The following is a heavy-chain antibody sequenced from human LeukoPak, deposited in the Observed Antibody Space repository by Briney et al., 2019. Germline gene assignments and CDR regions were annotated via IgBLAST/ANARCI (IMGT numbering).Heavy chain of an antibody. D-gene: IGHD6-13*01. CDR2: INPSGGSA. J-gene: IGHJ4*02. CDR3: AREGVAATGLDY. Sequence: ASVKVSCKASGYTFSIYNMHWVRQAPGQGLEWMGIINPSGGSASDTQKFQGRVTMTRDTSTSTLYMELSSLRSEDTVVYYCAREGVAATGLDYWGQGTLVTVSS. V-gene: IGHV1-46*01. CDR1: GYTFSIYN.